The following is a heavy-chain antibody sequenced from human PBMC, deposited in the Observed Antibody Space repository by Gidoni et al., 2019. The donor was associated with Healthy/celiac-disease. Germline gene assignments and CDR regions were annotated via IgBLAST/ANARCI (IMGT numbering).Heavy chain of an antibody. CDR2: ISSSSSTI. D-gene: IGHD5-18*01. CDR3: ARDRRNTALDY. CDR1: GLTFSSDS. Sequence: EVQLVESGGGLVQPAGSLRLSCAASGLTFSSDSMHWVRQAPGKGREWVSYISSSSSTIYYADSVKGRFTISRDNAKNSLYLQMNSLRAEDTAVYYCARDRRNTALDYWGQGTLVTVSS. J-gene: IGHJ4*02. V-gene: IGHV3-48*01.